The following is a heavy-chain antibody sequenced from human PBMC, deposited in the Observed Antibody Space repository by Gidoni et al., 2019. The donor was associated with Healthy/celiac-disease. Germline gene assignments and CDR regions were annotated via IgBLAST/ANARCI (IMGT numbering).Heavy chain of an antibody. J-gene: IGHJ4*02. V-gene: IGHV3-21*01. CDR1: GFTFSSYS. Sequence: VQLVESGGGLVKPGGSLSLSCAASGFTFSSYSMNWVRQAPGKGLEWVSSISSSSSYIYYADSVKGRFTISRDNAKNSLYLQMNSLRAEDTAVYYCASSDSSGWLRYWGQGTLVTVSS. CDR3: ASSDSSGWLRY. D-gene: IGHD6-19*01. CDR2: ISSSSSYI.